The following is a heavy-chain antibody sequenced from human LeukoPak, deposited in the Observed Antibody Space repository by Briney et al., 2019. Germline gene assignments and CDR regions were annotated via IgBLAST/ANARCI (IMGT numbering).Heavy chain of an antibody. Sequence: GGSLRLSCAASGFTFSSYAMSWVRQAPGRGLEWVSAISGSGGSTYYADSVKGRFTISRDNSKNTLYLQMNSLRAEDTAVYYCAKDLLGYCSSTSCQSSNFDYWGQGTLVTVSS. CDR1: GFTFSSYA. V-gene: IGHV3-23*01. J-gene: IGHJ4*02. CDR3: AKDLLGYCSSTSCQSSNFDY. D-gene: IGHD2-2*01. CDR2: ISGSGGST.